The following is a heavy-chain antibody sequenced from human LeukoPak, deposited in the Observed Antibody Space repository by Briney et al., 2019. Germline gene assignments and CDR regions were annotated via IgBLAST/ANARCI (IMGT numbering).Heavy chain of an antibody. CDR3: ARSIAAAADDH. CDR2: ISSSSSYI. V-gene: IGHV3-21*01. J-gene: IGHJ4*02. Sequence: GGSLRLSCAASGFTFSSYSMNWVRQAPGEGLEWVSSISSSSSYIYYADSVKGRFTISRDNAKNSLYLQMNSLRAEDTAVYYCARSIAAAADDHWGQGTLVTVSS. CDR1: GFTFSSYS. D-gene: IGHD6-13*01.